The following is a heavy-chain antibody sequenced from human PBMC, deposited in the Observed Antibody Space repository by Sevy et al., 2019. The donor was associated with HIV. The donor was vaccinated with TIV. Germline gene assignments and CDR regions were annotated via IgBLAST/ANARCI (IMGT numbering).Heavy chain of an antibody. CDR1: GGTFSSYA. Sequence: ASVKVSCKASGGTFSSYAISWVRQAPGQGLEWMGGIIPIFGTANYAQRFQGRVTITADESTSTAYMELGSLRSEDTAVYYCARDSAHYDFWSGYSRDYYGMDVWGQGTTVTVSS. J-gene: IGHJ6*02. CDR3: ARDSAHYDFWSGYSRDYYGMDV. V-gene: IGHV1-69*13. D-gene: IGHD3-3*01. CDR2: IIPIFGTA.